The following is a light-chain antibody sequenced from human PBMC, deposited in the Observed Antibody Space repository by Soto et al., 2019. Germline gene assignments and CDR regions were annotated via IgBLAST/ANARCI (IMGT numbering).Light chain of an antibody. CDR2: DTS. CDR3: QQYQNSPRT. V-gene: IGKV3-20*01. CDR1: QSVGGNS. Sequence: ETVLTQSPGTLSLSPGERATVSCRASQSVGGNSLAWYQQRPGQAPRLLIYDTSKRATGIPDRFSGSGSGTDFTLTISRLEPGDFAVYYCQQYQNSPRTFGQGTKVEIK. J-gene: IGKJ1*01.